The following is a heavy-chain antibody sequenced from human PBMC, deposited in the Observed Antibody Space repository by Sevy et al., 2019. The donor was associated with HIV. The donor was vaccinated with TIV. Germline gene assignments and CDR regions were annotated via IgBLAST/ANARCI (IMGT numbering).Heavy chain of an antibody. CDR2: ISGSGGST. Sequence: GGSLRLSCAASGFTFGTYTMNWVRQAPGKGLEWVSAISGSGGSTYYTDSVKGRFTISRDNSKTTLYLQMNSLRAEDTAVYYCTTEEVVVAATPFDYWGQGTLVTVSS. D-gene: IGHD2-15*01. V-gene: IGHV3-23*01. CDR3: TTEEVVVAATPFDY. J-gene: IGHJ4*02. CDR1: GFTFGTYT.